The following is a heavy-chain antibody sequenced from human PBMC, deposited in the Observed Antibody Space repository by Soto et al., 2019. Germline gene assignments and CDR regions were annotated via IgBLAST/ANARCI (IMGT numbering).Heavy chain of an antibody. CDR1: GDSFSTGVYY. V-gene: IGHV4-31*03. D-gene: IGHD1-1*01. CDR2: IYPSGST. J-gene: IGHJ6*02. CDR3: ARDMKFENDGGYYQYGMDV. Sequence: QVQLQESGPGLVKPSQTLSLTCSVSGDSFSTGVYYWSWIRQYPGKGPEWIGHIYPSGSTYYNPSLKSRVTMSVDPSKKHFSLKLSFVTAADTAVYYCARDMKFENDGGYYQYGMDVWGQGTTVTVSS.